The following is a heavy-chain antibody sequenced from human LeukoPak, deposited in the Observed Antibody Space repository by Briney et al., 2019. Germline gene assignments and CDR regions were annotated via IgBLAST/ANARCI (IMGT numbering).Heavy chain of an antibody. J-gene: IGHJ4*02. CDR2: ISRSSDNI. V-gene: IGHV3-11*01. CDR3: ARERWFFDY. CDR1: GLTLSDYY. Sequence: PGGSLRLSCAVSGLTLSDYYMSWIRQVPGKGLEFVSYISRSSDNIYYADSVKGRFTISRDNAKNSLYLQMSSLRADDTAVYYCARERWFFDYWGQGTLVTVSS. D-gene: IGHD2-15*01.